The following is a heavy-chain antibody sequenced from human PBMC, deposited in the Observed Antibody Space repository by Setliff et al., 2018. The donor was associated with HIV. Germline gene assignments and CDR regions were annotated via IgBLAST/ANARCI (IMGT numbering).Heavy chain of an antibody. CDR2: IIPILGVA. J-gene: IGHJ5*02. Sequence: GASVKVSCKASGGTFSSYAISWVRQAPGQGLDWMGRIIPILGVANYAQKFWGRVTITTHESTSTAYMELSSLRSEDTAVYYCARDFGGYCSSMSCPGLFDPWGQGTLVTVSS. CDR3: ARDFGGYCSSMSCPGLFDP. D-gene: IGHD2-2*01. CDR1: GGTFSSYA. V-gene: IGHV1-69*04.